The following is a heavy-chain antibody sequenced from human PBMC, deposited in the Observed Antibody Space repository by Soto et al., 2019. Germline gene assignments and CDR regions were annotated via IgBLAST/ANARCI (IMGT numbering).Heavy chain of an antibody. Sequence: SGPTLVNPTQTLTLTCTFSGFSLSTSGVGVGWIRQPPGKALEWLALIYWDDDKTYSPSLKSRITITKDTSKNQVVLTMTNMYPVDTATYYCAHRRAGSFDYWGQGTLVTVSS. CDR1: GFSLSTSGVG. J-gene: IGHJ4*02. D-gene: IGHD3-10*01. CDR3: AHRRAGSFDY. V-gene: IGHV2-5*02. CDR2: IYWDDDK.